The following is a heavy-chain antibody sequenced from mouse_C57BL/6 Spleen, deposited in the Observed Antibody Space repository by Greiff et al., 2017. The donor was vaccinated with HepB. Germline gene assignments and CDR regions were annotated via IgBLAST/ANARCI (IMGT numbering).Heavy chain of an antibody. Sequence: VQLQQSGAELVKPGASVKMSCKASGYTFTSYWITWVKQRPGQGLEWIGDIYPGSGSTNYNEKFKSKATLTVDTSSSTAYRQLSSLTSEDSAVYYCARRGTGTRAMDYWGQGTSVTVSS. J-gene: IGHJ4*01. V-gene: IGHV1-55*01. CDR1: GYTFTSYW. D-gene: IGHD4-1*01. CDR2: IYPGSGST. CDR3: ARRGTGTRAMDY.